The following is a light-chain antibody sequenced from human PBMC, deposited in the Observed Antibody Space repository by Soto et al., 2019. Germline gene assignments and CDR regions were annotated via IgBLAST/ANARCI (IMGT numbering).Light chain of an antibody. CDR1: GSDIGGYNH. CDR3: SSYRSTNTVV. Sequence: QSALTQPASVSGSPGQSITISCTGTGSDIGGYNHVSWYQHHPGKAPKLIIYEVSLRPSGVSSRFSGSKSGDTASLSISGLQAEDEAEYYCSSYRSTNTVVFGGGTKLTVL. V-gene: IGLV2-14*01. J-gene: IGLJ3*02. CDR2: EVS.